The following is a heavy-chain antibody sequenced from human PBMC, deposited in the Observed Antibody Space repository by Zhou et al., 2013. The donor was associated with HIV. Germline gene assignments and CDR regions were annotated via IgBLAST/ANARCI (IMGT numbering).Heavy chain of an antibody. CDR1: GYTFISYG. Sequence: VQLVQSGGEVKKPGASVKVSCKASGYTFISYGISWVRQAPGQGLEWVGWISAYNGNTNYGQKFQGRVTMTTDTSTSTAYMELRSLRSDDTAVYYCARDWGVGTIPLDFGVRGTLVTVSS. D-gene: IGHD5-12*01. CDR3: ARDWGVGTIPLDF. CDR2: ISAYNGNT. V-gene: IGHV1-18*01. J-gene: IGHJ4*01.